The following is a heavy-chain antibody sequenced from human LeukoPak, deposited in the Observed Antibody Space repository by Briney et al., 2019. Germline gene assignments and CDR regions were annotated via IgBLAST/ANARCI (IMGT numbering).Heavy chain of an antibody. CDR1: GFTFSSYS. D-gene: IGHD1-26*01. V-gene: IGHV3-21*01. J-gene: IGHJ4*02. Sequence: GGSLRLSCAASGFTFSSYSMNWVRQAPGKGLEWVSSISSSSSYIYYADSVKGRFTISRDNARNSLYLQMNSLRAEDTAVYYCARGGSYLPFDYWGQGTLVTVSS. CDR2: ISSSSSYI. CDR3: ARGGSYLPFDY.